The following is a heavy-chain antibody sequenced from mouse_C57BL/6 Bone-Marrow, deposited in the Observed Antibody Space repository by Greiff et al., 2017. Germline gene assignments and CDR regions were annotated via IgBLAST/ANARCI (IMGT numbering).Heavy chain of an antibody. V-gene: IGHV1-19*01. CDR2: INPYNGGT. D-gene: IGHD2-10*01. Sequence: VQLQQSGPVLVKPGASVKMSCKASGYTFTDYYMNWVKQSHGKSLEWIGVINPYNGGTSYNQKFKGKATLTVDKSSSTAYMELNSLTSEDSAVYYCARSLPYWYVDVWGTGTTVTVSS. CDR3: ARSLPYWYVDV. J-gene: IGHJ1*03. CDR1: GYTFTDYY.